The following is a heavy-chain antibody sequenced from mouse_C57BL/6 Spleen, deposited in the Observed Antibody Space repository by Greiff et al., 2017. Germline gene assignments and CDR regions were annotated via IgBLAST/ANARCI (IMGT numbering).Heavy chain of an antibody. V-gene: IGHV1-80*01. CDR3: ARYYYGSSGRAMDY. Sequence: VKLVESGAELVKPGASVKISCKASGYAFSSYWMNWVKQRPGKGLEWIGQIYPGDGDTNYNGKFKGKATLTADKSSSTAYMQLSSLTSEDSAVYFCARYYYGSSGRAMDYWGQGTSVTVSS. J-gene: IGHJ4*01. CDR1: GYAFSSYW. D-gene: IGHD1-1*01. CDR2: IYPGDGDT.